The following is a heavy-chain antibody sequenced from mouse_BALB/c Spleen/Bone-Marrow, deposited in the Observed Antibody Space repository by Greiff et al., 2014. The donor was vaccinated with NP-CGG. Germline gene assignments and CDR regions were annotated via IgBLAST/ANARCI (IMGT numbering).Heavy chain of an antibody. Sequence: EVKLQESGAELVKPGASVKISCKASGYTFTDYNMDWVKQSHGKSLEWIGDINPNYDSTSYNQKFTGKATLTVDKSSSTAYMELRSLTSEDTAVYYCARRDGYDSYFDYWGQGTTLTVSS. CDR3: ARRDGYDSYFDY. V-gene: IGHV1-18*01. CDR1: GYTFTDYN. J-gene: IGHJ2*01. CDR2: INPNYDST. D-gene: IGHD2-2*01.